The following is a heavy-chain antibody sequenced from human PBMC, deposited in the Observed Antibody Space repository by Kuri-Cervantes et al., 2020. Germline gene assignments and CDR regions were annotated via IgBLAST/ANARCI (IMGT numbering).Heavy chain of an antibody. CDR2: IRSKANSYAT. V-gene: IGHV3-73*01. CDR1: GFTFSSYA. J-gene: IGHJ4*02. Sequence: GGSLRLSCAASGFTFSSYAMHWVRQASGKGLEWAGRIRSKANSYATAYAASVKGRFTISRDDSKRIAYLQMNSLKIEDTALYYCTRDTDAWDYWGQGTLVTVSS. CDR3: TRDTDAWDY.